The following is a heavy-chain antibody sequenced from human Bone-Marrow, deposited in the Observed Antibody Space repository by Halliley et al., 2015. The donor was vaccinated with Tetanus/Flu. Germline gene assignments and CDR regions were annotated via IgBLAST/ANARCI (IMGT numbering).Heavy chain of an antibody. V-gene: IGHV3-23*01. CDR1: GFTFSSYA. CDR2: ISGTGHTAGRT. CDR3: AEEKRRVPRGTFHY. Sequence: SLRLSCAASGFTFSSYAMSWVRQAPGKGLEWVSAISGTGHTAGRTYYADSVKGRFTISRDNSKNTLYLQMNSLRAEDTAVYYCAEEKRRVPRGTFHYWGQGTLVTVSS. J-gene: IGHJ4*02. D-gene: IGHD1-1*01.